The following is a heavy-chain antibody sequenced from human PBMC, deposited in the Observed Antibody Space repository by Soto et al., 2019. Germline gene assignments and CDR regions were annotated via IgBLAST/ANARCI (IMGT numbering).Heavy chain of an antibody. CDR1: GGTFSSYA. D-gene: IGHD6-13*01. V-gene: IGHV1-69*13. J-gene: IGHJ4*02. Sequence: SVKVSCKASGGTFSSYAISWVRQAPGQGLEWMGGIIPIFGTANYAQKFQGRVTITADESTSTAYMELSSLRSEDTAVYYCATNRVAAAGIYFDYWGQGXLVTVSS. CDR2: IIPIFGTA. CDR3: ATNRVAAAGIYFDY.